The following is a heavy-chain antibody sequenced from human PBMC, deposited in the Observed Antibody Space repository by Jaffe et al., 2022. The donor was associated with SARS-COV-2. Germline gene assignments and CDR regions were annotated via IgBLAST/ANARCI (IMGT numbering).Heavy chain of an antibody. D-gene: IGHD3-22*01. CDR1: GFTFSSYA. V-gene: IGHV3-23*04. J-gene: IGHJ5*02. CDR3: AKDDYFDNSRSQGVAWRWFDP. CDR2: ISGSGGST. Sequence: EVQLVESGGGLVQPGGSLRLSCAASGFTFSSYAMSWVRQAPGKGLEWVSIISGSGGSTYYADFVKGRFTISRDNSKNTLYLQMNSLRAEDTAVYYCAKDDYFDNSRSQGVAWRWFDPWGQGTLVTVSS.